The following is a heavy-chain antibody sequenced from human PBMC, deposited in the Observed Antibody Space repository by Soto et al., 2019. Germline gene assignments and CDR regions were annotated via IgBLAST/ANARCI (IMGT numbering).Heavy chain of an antibody. CDR3: ARYSSSFRSSRFYYYMDV. D-gene: IGHD6-6*01. Sequence: SETLSLTCAVYGGSFSGYYWSWIRQPPGKGLEWIGEINHSGSTNYNPSLKSRVTISVDTSKNQFSLKLSSVTAADTAVYYCARYSSSFRSSRFYYYMDVWGKGTTVTVSS. V-gene: IGHV4-34*01. CDR2: INHSGST. CDR1: GGSFSGYY. J-gene: IGHJ6*03.